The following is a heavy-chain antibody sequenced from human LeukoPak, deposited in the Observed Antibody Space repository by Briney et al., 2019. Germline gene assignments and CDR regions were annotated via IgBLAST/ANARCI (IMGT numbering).Heavy chain of an antibody. D-gene: IGHD2-15*01. J-gene: IGHJ4*02. CDR1: GFNFNNYN. CDR2: ITLSSSTI. Sequence: GGSLRLSCAASGFNFNNYNMNWVRQAPGKGLEWVSYITLSSSTIYYADSVKGRFTISRDNAKNSLYLQMNSLRAEDTAVYYCARDGGYCTGSSCSRPYYFDYWGQGTLVTVSS. CDR3: ARDGGYCTGSSCSRPYYFDY. V-gene: IGHV3-48*01.